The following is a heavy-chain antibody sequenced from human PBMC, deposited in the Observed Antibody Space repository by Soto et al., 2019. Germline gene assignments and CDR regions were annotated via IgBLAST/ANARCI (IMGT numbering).Heavy chain of an antibody. Sequence: ASVKVSCKASGYTFTSYGISWVRQAPGQGPEWMGWISAYNGNTNYAQKLQGRVTMTTDTSTSTAYMELRSLRSDDTAVYYCARSYDILTGQYAFDIWGQGTMVTVSS. CDR3: ARSYDILTGQYAFDI. CDR1: GYTFTSYG. CDR2: ISAYNGNT. V-gene: IGHV1-18*01. D-gene: IGHD3-9*01. J-gene: IGHJ3*02.